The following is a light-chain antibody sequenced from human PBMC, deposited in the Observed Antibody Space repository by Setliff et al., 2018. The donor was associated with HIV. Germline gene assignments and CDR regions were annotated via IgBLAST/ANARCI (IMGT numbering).Light chain of an antibody. CDR2: QAS. Sequence: QSALTQPASVSGSPGQSITTSCTGTSGDVGRYNLVSWYPQQPGKPPKLMIYQASKRPSGVSNRFSGSKSGNTASLTIPGLQAVAEADYYCCSSTGSNTYVFGTGTKVTVL. J-gene: IGLJ1*01. CDR3: CSSTGSNTYV. CDR1: SGDVGRYNL. V-gene: IGLV2-23*01.